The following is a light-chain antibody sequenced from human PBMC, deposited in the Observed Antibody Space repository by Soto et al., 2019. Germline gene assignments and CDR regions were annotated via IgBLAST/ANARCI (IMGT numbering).Light chain of an antibody. V-gene: IGLV3-21*02. CDR1: NIGSQT. Sequence: SSELTQPPSVSVAPGQTARITCGGSNIGSQTVHWCQQKPGQAPVLVVYDDSGRPSGIPERFSGSNSGNTATLTISGVGAGDEADYYCQVWDSSSDHWVFGGGTKVTVL. J-gene: IGLJ3*02. CDR2: DDS. CDR3: QVWDSSSDHWV.